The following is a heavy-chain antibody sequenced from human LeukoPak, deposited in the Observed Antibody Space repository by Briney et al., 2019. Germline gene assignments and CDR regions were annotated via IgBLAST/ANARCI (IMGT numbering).Heavy chain of an antibody. CDR2: IWPGDSDT. D-gene: IGHD1-26*01. CDR3: ARDHEGVVGTTGGIDY. V-gene: IGHV5-51*01. CDR1: GYSFISYW. Sequence: GESLKISRQGSGYSFISYWIGWVRQLPGKGLEWMGIIWPGDSDTRYSPSFQGQVTISADKSISTAYLQWNSLKASDTAMYYCARDHEGVVGTTGGIDYWGQGTLVTVSS. J-gene: IGHJ4*02.